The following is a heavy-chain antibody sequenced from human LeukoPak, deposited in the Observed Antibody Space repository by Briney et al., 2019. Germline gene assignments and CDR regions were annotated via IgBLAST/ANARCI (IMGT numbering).Heavy chain of an antibody. Sequence: SETLSLTCTVSGGSISSYYWSWIRQPPGKGLEWIGYIYYSGSTNYNPSLESRVTISVDTSKNQFSLKLSSVTAADTAVYYCARVNYDSSGYYGRVGWYFDLWGRGTLVTVSS. CDR1: GGSISSYY. V-gene: IGHV4-59*13. D-gene: IGHD3-22*01. CDR3: ARVNYDSSGYYGRVGWYFDL. J-gene: IGHJ2*01. CDR2: IYYSGST.